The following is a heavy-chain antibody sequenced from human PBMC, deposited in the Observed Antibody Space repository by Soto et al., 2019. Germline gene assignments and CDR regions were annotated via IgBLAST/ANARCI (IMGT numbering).Heavy chain of an antibody. J-gene: IGHJ6*02. CDR1: GGTFSSYA. CDR3: ARRLVAAKDYYGMDV. CDR2: IIPIFGTA. D-gene: IGHD2-15*01. Sequence: ASLKVSCKASGGTFSSYAISWVRQATGQGLEWMGGIIPIFGTANYAQKFQGRVTITADESTSTAYMELSSLRSEDTAVYYCARRLVAAKDYYGMDVWGQGTTVTVSS. V-gene: IGHV1-69*13.